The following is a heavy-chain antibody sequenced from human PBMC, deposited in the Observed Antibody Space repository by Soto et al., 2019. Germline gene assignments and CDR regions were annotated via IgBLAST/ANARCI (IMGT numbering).Heavy chain of an antibody. V-gene: IGHV3-64D*06. CDR1: GFTFSNYA. J-gene: IGHJ4*02. Sequence: VGSLRLSCSGSGFTFSNYAIHWVRQAPGKGLEYVSAVNSNGDSTFYADSVKGRFTISRDNSKNTLYLQMSSLRTEDMAVYYCVKGSLFSLGLGTSGGPDYWGQGTLVTVSS. D-gene: IGHD3-10*01. CDR2: VNSNGDST. CDR3: VKGSLFSLGLGTSGGPDY.